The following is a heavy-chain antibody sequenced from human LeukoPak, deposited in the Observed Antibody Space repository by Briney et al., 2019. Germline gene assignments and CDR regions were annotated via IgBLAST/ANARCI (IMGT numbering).Heavy chain of an antibody. CDR1: GFTFSSHW. Sequence: PGGSLRLSCAASGFTFSSHWMHWVRQAPGKGLVWVSRINSDGSSTSYADSVKGRFTISRDNAKNTLYLQMNSLRAEDTAVYYCARDFQLAYFDYWGQGTLVTVSS. J-gene: IGHJ4*02. CDR3: ARDFQLAYFDY. V-gene: IGHV3-74*01. CDR2: INSDGSST. D-gene: IGHD2-2*01.